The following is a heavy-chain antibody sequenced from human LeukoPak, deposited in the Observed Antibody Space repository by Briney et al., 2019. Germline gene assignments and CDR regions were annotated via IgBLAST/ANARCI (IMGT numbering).Heavy chain of an antibody. J-gene: IGHJ3*02. CDR2: IYTSGST. CDR1: GGSISSGSYY. CDR3: ARGEYSGSKRAFDI. Sequence: PSETLSLTCTVSGGSISSGSYYWSWIRQPAGKGLEWIGRIYTSGSTNYNPSLKSRVTISVDTSKNQFSLKLSSVTAADTAVYYCARGEYSGSKRAFDIWGQGTMVTVSS. D-gene: IGHD1-26*01. V-gene: IGHV4-61*02.